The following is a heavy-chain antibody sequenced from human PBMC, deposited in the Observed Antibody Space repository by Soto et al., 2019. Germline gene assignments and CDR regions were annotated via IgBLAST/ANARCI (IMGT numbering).Heavy chain of an antibody. V-gene: IGHV1-69*01. Sequence: QVQLVQSGAEVKKPGSSVKVSCKASGGTFSSYDISWVRQAPGQGLEWIGGIVPIIGAAQYAEKFRARVKIFVDEFTSTAYRVLCSLRSDDTAVYYCGRGKARELRLGGKIVVANSDAFDMWALGTGVPVSS. J-gene: IGHJ3*02. CDR3: GRGKARELRLGGKIVVANSDAFDM. CDR2: IVPIIGAA. CDR1: GGTFSSYD. D-gene: IGHD3-16*01.